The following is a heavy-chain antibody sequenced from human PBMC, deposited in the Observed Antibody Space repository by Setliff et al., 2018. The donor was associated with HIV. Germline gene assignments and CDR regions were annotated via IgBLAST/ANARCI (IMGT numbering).Heavy chain of an antibody. CDR2: IVPILNIA. D-gene: IGHD2-8*01. Sequence: SVKVSCKTSGGSFRTSVISWVRQAPGHGLEWVGGIVPILNIANYAQEFQGRATITADKSTSTVYMEVRDLKPDDTALYYCARGWSEGTHLFQVEYFQHWGQGTLVTVSS. J-gene: IGHJ1*01. CDR3: ARGWSEGTHLFQVEYFQH. CDR1: GGSFRTSV. V-gene: IGHV1-69*10.